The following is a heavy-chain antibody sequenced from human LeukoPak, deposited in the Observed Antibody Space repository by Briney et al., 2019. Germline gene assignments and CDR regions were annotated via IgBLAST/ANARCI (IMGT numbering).Heavy chain of an antibody. J-gene: IGHJ6*02. D-gene: IGHD3-3*01. CDR3: ASNYPFHYDFWSEIEDYYGMDV. CDR1: GYTFTSYG. CDR2: ISAYNGNT. Sequence: ASVKVSCKASGYTFTSYGISWVRQAPGQGLEWMGWISAYNGNTNYAQKLQGRVTMTTDTSTSTAYMEVRSLRSDDTAVYYCASNYPFHYDFWSEIEDYYGMDVWGQGTTVTVSS. V-gene: IGHV1-18*01.